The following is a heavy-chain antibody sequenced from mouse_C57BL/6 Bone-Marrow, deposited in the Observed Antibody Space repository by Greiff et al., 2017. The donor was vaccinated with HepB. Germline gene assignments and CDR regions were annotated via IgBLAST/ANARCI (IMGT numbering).Heavy chain of an antibody. D-gene: IGHD3-2*02. CDR3: ARKGETAQAPFAY. Sequence: QVQLQHSGPELVKPGASVKISCKASGYAFSSSWMNWVTQRPGPGLEWIGRLYPGDGDTNYHGKFTGKATLTADKSSSTAYMPLSSLTSEASAVYFCARKGETAQAPFAYWGQGTLVTVSA. J-gene: IGHJ3*01. V-gene: IGHV1-82*01. CDR2: LYPGDGDT. CDR1: GYAFSSSW.